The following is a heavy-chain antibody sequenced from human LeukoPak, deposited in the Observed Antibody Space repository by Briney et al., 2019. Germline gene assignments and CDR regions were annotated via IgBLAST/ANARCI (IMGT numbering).Heavy chain of an antibody. CDR1: GFTFSSYW. V-gene: IGHV3-7*01. CDR2: IKQDGSEK. D-gene: IGHD2-15*01. Sequence: GGSLRLSCAASGFTFSSYWMYWVRQAPGKGREWVANIKQDGSEKYYVDSVKGRFTISRDNAKNSLYLQMNSLRAEDTAVYYXXXXXXXXGXSXXXXYFDYXGQGTLVAVSS. CDR3: XXXXXXXGXSXXXXYFDY. J-gene: IGHJ4*02.